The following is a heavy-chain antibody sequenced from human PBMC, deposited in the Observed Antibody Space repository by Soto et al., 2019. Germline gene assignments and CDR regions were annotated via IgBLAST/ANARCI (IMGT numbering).Heavy chain of an antibody. J-gene: IGHJ6*02. CDR1: GGTFSSYA. CDR2: IIPIFGTA. V-gene: IGHV1-69*06. D-gene: IGHD5-18*01. CDR3: ARVGYSYGYHDRMDV. Sequence: ASVKVSCKASGGTFSSYAISWVRQAPGQGLEWMGGIIPIFGTATYAQKFQGRVTITADKSTSTAYMELSSLRSEDTAVYYCARVGYSYGYHDRMDVWGQGTTVTVSS.